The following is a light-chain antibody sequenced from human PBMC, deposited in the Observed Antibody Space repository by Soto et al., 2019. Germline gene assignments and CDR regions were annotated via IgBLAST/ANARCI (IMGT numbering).Light chain of an antibody. CDR2: EGT. V-gene: IGLV2-23*01. CDR3: CSYATINTP. CDR1: SSDVGTYNL. J-gene: IGLJ2*01. Sequence: QSVLTQPASVSGSPGQSITISCTGTSSDVGTYNLVSWYQQHPGKAPKLMIYEGTKRPSGVSTRFSGSKSDNTASLTISGLQAEDEADYYCCSYATINTPFGGGTKVTVL.